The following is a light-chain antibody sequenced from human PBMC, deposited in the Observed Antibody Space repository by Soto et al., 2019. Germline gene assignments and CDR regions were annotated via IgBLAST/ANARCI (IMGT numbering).Light chain of an antibody. Sequence: DIQMTQSPSTLSASVGDRVTITCRASQGISSWLAWYQQKPGKAPKLLISKSSNIESGVPSRFSGSGSGTEFSLTISSLQPDDFASYYCQQYNSSPWTFGLGTKVDFK. V-gene: IGKV1-5*03. CDR3: QQYNSSPWT. CDR2: KSS. J-gene: IGKJ1*01. CDR1: QGISSW.